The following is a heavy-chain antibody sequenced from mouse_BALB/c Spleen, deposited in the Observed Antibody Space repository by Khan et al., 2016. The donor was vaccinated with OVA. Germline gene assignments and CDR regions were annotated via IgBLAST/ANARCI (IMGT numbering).Heavy chain of an antibody. CDR1: GFTFSDYY. V-gene: IGHV5-4*02. Sequence: EVELVESGGGLVKPGGSLKLSCAASGFTFSDYYMYWVRQAPEKRLEWVATISAGGSYTSYPDSVKGRFTFSRDTANNNPYLQISSLKYEDTATYDCARGYCSYPFAYWGQGTPVTVSA. CDR2: ISAGGSYT. D-gene: IGHD1-1*01. J-gene: IGHJ3*01. CDR3: ARGYCSYPFAY.